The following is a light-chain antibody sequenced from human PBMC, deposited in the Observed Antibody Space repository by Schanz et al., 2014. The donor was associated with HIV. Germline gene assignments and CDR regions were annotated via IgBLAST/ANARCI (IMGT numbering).Light chain of an antibody. CDR2: AAS. J-gene: IGKJ1*01. Sequence: IRITQSPSSLSASVGDRVTITCRASQSISSYLNWYQQKPGKAPKLLIYAASSLQSGVPSRFSGSGSGTDFTLTISSLQPEDFATYYCQQSYSTPRTFGQGTKVEL. V-gene: IGKV1-39*01. CDR3: QQSYSTPRT. CDR1: QSISSY.